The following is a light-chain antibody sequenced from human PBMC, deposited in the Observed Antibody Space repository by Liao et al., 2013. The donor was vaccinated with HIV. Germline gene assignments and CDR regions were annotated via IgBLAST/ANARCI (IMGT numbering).Light chain of an antibody. V-gene: IGLV3-21*01. CDR1: NIGGKS. CDR2: YNT. Sequence: SYVVTQPPSVSVAPGETARITCGANNIGGKSVHWYQQRPGQAPVLVISYNTDRPSGIPERFSGSNSGNTATLTISGTQAMDEADYYCQAWDSSTAVFGGGTKLTVL. CDR3: QAWDSSTAV. J-gene: IGLJ2*01.